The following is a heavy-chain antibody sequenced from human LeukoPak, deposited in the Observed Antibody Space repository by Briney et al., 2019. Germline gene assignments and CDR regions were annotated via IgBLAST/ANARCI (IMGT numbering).Heavy chain of an antibody. CDR3: AKYSSSSGTGWFDP. Sequence: SETLSLTCTVSGGSITNNGYYWTWIRQPPGEGLEWIGYIYYDGTTYYNPSLKSRVTLSVDRSKSQFSLKLSSVTAADTAVYYCAKYSSSSGTGWFDPWGQGTLVTVSS. CDR2: IYYDGTT. J-gene: IGHJ5*02. D-gene: IGHD6-6*01. CDR1: GGSITNNGYY. V-gene: IGHV4-30-2*01.